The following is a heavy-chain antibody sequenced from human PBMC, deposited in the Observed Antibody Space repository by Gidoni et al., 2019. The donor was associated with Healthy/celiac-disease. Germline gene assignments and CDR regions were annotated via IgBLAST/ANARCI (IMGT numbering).Heavy chain of an antibody. J-gene: IGHJ4*02. CDR3: ARDNGKRWGFGVESGY. CDR1: GFTFSIYS. CDR2: ISSSSSDI. Sequence: EVQLVESGGGLVKPGGSLSLSCAAPGFTFSIYSMKWFRQAPGKGMEWVSAISSSSSDIYYADSVKGRFTISRDNAKNSLYLQMNSLRAEDTAVYYCARDNGKRWGFGVESGYWGQGTLVTVSS. V-gene: IGHV3-21*01. D-gene: IGHD3-10*01.